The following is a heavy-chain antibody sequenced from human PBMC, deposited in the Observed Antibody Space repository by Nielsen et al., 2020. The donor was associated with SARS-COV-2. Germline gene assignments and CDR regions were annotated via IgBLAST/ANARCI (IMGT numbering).Heavy chain of an antibody. CDR2: ISSSGSTI. V-gene: IGHV3-11*01. CDR3: ARGGGIGYCTNGVCYPAYNWFDP. J-gene: IGHJ5*02. Sequence: RQAPGKVLVWVSYISSSGSTIYYADSVKGRFTISRDNAKNSLYLQMNSLRAEDTAVYYCARGGGIGYCTNGVCYPAYNWFDPWGQGTLVTVSS. D-gene: IGHD2-8*01.